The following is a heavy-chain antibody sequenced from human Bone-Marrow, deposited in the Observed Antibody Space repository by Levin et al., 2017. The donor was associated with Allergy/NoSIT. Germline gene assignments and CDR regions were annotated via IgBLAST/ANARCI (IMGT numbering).Heavy chain of an antibody. CDR2: MNPNSGNT. D-gene: IGHD3-22*01. CDR3: ARGLGYYDSSGYPH. J-gene: IGHJ4*02. V-gene: IGHV1-8*01. CDR1: GYTFTSYD. Sequence: GESLKISCKASGYTFTSYDINWVRQATGQGLEWMGWMNPNSGNTGYAQKFQGRVTMTRNTSISTAYMELSSLRSEDTAVYYCARGLGYYDSSGYPHWGQGTLVTVSS.